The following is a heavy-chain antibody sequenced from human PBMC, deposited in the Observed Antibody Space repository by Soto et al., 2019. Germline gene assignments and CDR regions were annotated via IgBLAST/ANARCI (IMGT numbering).Heavy chain of an antibody. J-gene: IGHJ5*01. Sequence: SETLSLTCTVSGGSISSYYWSWIRQPPGKGLEWIGFIFYSGSTSYNPSLKSRVTISIDTSEYQFSLKLNSVTAADTAVYYCASMIGDPVLSFDSWGQGTLVTVSS. CDR2: IFYSGST. V-gene: IGHV4-59*01. CDR1: GGSISSYY. D-gene: IGHD3-10*02. CDR3: ASMIGDPVLSFDS.